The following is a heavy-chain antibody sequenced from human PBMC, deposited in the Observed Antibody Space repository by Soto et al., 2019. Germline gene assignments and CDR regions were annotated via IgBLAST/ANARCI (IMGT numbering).Heavy chain of an antibody. J-gene: IGHJ6*03. V-gene: IGHV3-33*01. CDR3: ARTPSTGGYMDV. Sequence: QVQLVESGGGVVQPGRSLSLSCAASGFTFSSCGMHWVRQAPGKGLEWVAVIWYDGSNKYYADSVKGRFTISRDNSKNTLYLQMNSLRAEDTAVYYCARTPSTGGYMDVWVKGTTVTVSS. D-gene: IGHD2-8*02. CDR2: IWYDGSNK. CDR1: GFTFSSCG.